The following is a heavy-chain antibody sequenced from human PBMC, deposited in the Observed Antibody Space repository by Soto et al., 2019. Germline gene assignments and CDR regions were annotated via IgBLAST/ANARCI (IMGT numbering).Heavy chain of an antibody. D-gene: IGHD3-3*01. CDR1: GFTFSNYG. Sequence: GGSLRLSCAASGFTFSNYGMHWVRQAPGKGLEWVAVIWYNGSNKYYADSVKGRFTVSRDNSKNTLYLQMNSLRAEDTAVYYCARERLRFLEWTEFYFDFWGQGTLVTVSS. V-gene: IGHV3-33*01. CDR2: IWYNGSNK. J-gene: IGHJ4*02. CDR3: ARERLRFLEWTEFYFDF.